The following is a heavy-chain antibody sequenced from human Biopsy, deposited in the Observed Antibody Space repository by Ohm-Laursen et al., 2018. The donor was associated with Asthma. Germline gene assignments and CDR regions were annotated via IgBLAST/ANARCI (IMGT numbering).Heavy chain of an antibody. J-gene: IGHJ4*02. D-gene: IGHD4-17*01. V-gene: IGHV3-9*01. CDR3: ARKARHGDYDFDY. CDR1: GFTFDDYG. CDR2: ISWNSGSI. Sequence: SLRLSCAASGFTFDDYGMHWVRQAPGKGLEWVSGISWNSGSIGYADSVKGRFTISRDNAKDTLYLQMNSLRAEDTAVYYWARKARHGDYDFDYWGQGTLVTVSS.